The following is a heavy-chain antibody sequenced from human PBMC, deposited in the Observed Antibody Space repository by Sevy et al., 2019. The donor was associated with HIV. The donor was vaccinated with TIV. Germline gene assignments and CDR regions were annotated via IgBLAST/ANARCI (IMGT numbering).Heavy chain of an antibody. CDR1: GGSISSGSYY. CDR2: IYTSGST. D-gene: IGHD3-3*01. V-gene: IGHV4-61*02. J-gene: IGHJ4*02. Sequence: SETLSLTCTVPGGSISSGSYYWSWIRQPAGKGLEWIGRIYTSGSTNYNPSLKSRVTLSVDTSKNQFSLKLSSVTAADTAVYYCARDGIRIFGERYFDYWGQGTLVTVSS. CDR3: ARDGIRIFGERYFDY.